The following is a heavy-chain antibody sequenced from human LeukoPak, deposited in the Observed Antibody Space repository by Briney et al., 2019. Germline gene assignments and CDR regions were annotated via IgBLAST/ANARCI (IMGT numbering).Heavy chain of an antibody. CDR1: GFTFRNYG. D-gene: IGHD3-16*02. CDR3: ARGYTYFAY. Sequence: GGSLRLSCAASGFTFRNYGMHWVRQAPGKGLEEVTFIRYDGADEYYADSVKGRFTISRDDSKNTVFLQMNTLRVEDTAVYYCARGYTYFAYWGQGTLVTVSS. CDR2: IRYDGADE. J-gene: IGHJ4*02. V-gene: IGHV3-30*02.